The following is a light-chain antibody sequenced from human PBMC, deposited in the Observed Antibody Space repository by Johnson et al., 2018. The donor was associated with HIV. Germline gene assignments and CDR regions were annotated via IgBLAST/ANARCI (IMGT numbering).Light chain of an antibody. Sequence: QPVLTQPPSVSAAPGQKVTISCSGSSSNIGNNYVSWYQQLPGTAPKLLISENNQRPSGIPDRFSGSKSGTSATLGITGLQTGDEADYYCGTWDTSLSAYVFGTGTKVTVL. CDR1: SSNIGNNY. J-gene: IGLJ1*01. CDR3: GTWDTSLSAYV. CDR2: ENN. V-gene: IGLV1-51*02.